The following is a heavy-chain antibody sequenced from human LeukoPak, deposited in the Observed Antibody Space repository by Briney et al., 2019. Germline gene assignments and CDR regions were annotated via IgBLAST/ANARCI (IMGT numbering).Heavy chain of an antibody. Sequence: SETLSLTCTVSGGSISSYYRSWIRQPPGKRLEWIGYIYYSGSTNYNPSLKSRVTISVDTSKNQFSLKLSSVTAADTAVYYCARPLTDGAFDIWGQGTMVTVSS. V-gene: IGHV4-59*01. D-gene: IGHD3-16*01. CDR1: GGSISSYY. J-gene: IGHJ3*02. CDR3: ARPLTDGAFDI. CDR2: IYYSGST.